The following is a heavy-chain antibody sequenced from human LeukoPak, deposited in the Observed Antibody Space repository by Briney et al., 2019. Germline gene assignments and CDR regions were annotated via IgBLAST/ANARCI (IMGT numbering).Heavy chain of an antibody. CDR1: GFTFSNAW. Sequence: GGSLRLSCAASGFTFSNAWMSWVRQAPGKGLEWVGRVKSKTDGETTDYGAPVKGRFTISRDDSKNTLYLQMNSVKTEDTAVYFCATVGFCNTTSCFYYYYGLDVWGQGTTVTVSS. CDR2: VKSKTDGETT. D-gene: IGHD2-2*01. J-gene: IGHJ6*02. V-gene: IGHV3-15*01. CDR3: ATVGFCNTTSCFYYYYGLDV.